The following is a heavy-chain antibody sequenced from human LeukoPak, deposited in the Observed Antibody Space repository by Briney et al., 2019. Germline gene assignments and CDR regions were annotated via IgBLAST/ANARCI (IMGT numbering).Heavy chain of an antibody. CDR1: GYTFSDYY. Sequence: ASVKVSCKASGYTFSDYYIHWVRQAPGQGLERMGWINPISGGTNYAQKFQGRVTMTRDTSIAKTYMDLSSQISDDTAVYYCARGHDNNDYNYFDYWGQGTLVTVSS. D-gene: IGHD3-16*01. CDR3: ARGHDNNDYNYFDY. V-gene: IGHV1-2*02. CDR2: INPISGGT. J-gene: IGHJ4*02.